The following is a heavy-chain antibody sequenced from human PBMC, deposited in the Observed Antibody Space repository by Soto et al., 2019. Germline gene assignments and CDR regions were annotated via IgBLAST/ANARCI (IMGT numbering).Heavy chain of an antibody. Sequence: SETLSLTCTVSGGSMSSSYWNWIRQAPGKGLEWIGYIDDTGSTNYNPSLKSRVTLSVDPSNNQYSLKLSSVTAADTAVYYCARGVLEWLLRDSYYYYMDVWGKGTTVTVSS. CDR1: GGSMSSSY. V-gene: IGHV4-59*01. D-gene: IGHD3-3*01. J-gene: IGHJ6*03. CDR2: IDDTGST. CDR3: ARGVLEWLLRDSYYYYMDV.